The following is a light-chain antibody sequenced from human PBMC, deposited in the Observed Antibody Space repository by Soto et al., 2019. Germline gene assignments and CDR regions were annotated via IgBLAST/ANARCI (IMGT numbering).Light chain of an antibody. CDR2: RNN. J-gene: IGLJ1*01. Sequence: QSVLTQPPSASGTPGQTVTISCSGSSSNIGNYYVHWYQQLPEAAPKLLIYRNNQRPSGVPDRFSGSKSGTSASLAISGLRSEDGADYYCAAWDDSMSVRFGTGTQVTLL. CDR3: AAWDDSMSVR. V-gene: IGLV1-47*01. CDR1: SSNIGNYY.